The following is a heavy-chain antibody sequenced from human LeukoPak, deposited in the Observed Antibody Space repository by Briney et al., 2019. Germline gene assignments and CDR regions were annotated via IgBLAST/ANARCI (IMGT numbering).Heavy chain of an antibody. CDR3: ARVGDYSSSWYDLLYFDS. Sequence: PSETLSLTCAVYGGSFSGYYWSWIRQPPGKGLEWIGEINHSGSTNYNPSLKSRVTMSVDTSKSQFSLKLKFVTAADTAVYYCARVGDYSSSWYDLLYFDSWGPGTLVTVSS. D-gene: IGHD6-13*01. CDR1: GGSFSGYY. V-gene: IGHV4-34*01. CDR2: INHSGST. J-gene: IGHJ4*02.